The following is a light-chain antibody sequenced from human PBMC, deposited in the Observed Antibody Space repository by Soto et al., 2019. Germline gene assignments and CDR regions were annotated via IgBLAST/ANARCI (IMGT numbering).Light chain of an antibody. V-gene: IGKV1-5*03. CDR1: QTISSW. J-gene: IGKJ1*01. CDR3: XXXXXXXEX. Sequence: DIHMTQSLSTLSGSVGDRVTITCRASQTISSWLAWYQQKPGKAPKLLIYKASTLKSGVPSRFSGSGSGTEFTLTISSLQPDDFATXXXXXXXXXXEXFXQGTKVDIK. CDR2: KAS.